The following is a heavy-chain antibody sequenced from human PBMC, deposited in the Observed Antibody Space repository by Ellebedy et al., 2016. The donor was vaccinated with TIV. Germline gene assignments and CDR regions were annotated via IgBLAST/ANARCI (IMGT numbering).Heavy chain of an antibody. Sequence: GESLKISXAASGFTFSTYWMSWVRQVPGKGLEWVANINQGGSETYYVDSVKGRFTMSRDNAKNSLYLQLNSLRAEDTAVYYCAREEVAAYFDYWGQGTLVTVSS. J-gene: IGHJ4*02. D-gene: IGHD2-15*01. V-gene: IGHV3-7*01. CDR3: AREEVAAYFDY. CDR2: INQGGSET. CDR1: GFTFSTYW.